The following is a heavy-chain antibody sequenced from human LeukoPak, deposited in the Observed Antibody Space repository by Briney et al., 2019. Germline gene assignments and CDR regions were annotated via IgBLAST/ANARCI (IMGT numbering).Heavy chain of an antibody. CDR2: ISYDESRE. D-gene: IGHD5-12*01. Sequence: PGRALRLTCAASGFAFSGYAMHWVRQAPGKGLGWVAFISYDESREYYADSVKGRFTISRDNSKNMVYLQMNSLRDEDTAVYYCARRYSGFDYWGQGTLVTVSS. CDR1: GFAFSGYA. CDR3: ARRYSGFDY. V-gene: IGHV3-30*01. J-gene: IGHJ4*02.